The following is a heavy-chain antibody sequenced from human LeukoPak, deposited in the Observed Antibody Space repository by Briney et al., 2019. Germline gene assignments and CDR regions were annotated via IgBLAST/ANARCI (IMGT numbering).Heavy chain of an antibody. V-gene: IGHV4-59*08. CDR1: GGSIGYYC. Sequence: SETLSLTCTVSGGSIGYYCWSWIRQPPGKGLEWIGYIYYSGSTKYNPSLKSRVTISVDTSKSLFSLKLFSVTAADTAVYYCARHDYDSGSYYKDWGQGTLVTVSS. J-gene: IGHJ4*02. D-gene: IGHD3-10*01. CDR2: IYYSGST. CDR3: ARHDYDSGSYYKD.